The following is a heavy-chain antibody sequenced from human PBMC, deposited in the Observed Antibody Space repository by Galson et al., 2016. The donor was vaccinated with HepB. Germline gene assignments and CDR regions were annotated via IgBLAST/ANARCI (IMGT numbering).Heavy chain of an antibody. CDR3: ARPATGHTSSLDY. V-gene: IGHV5-51*01. J-gene: IGHJ4*02. CDR1: GYSFSNYW. Sequence: QSGAEVKKPGESLKISCKGSGYSFSNYWIGWVRQMPGKGLEWMGTVYPGDSETKYSPSFEGQVTISADKSTTTAYLQWSSLKASDTAMYFCARPATGHTSSLDYWGQGTLVTVSS. D-gene: IGHD6-13*01. CDR2: VYPGDSET.